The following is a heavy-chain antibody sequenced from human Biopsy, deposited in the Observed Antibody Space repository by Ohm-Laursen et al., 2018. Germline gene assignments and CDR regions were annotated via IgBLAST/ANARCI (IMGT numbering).Heavy chain of an antibody. Sequence: SLRLSCSASGFTFSNYWMSWVRQAPGKGLEWVANIKQDVSERFYVDSVKGRFTISRDNAKSSLYLQMDSLRVEDTAVYYCARRPSGVATIGRGQGTLVTVSS. V-gene: IGHV3-7*01. CDR1: GFTFSNYW. D-gene: IGHD5-24*01. J-gene: IGHJ4*02. CDR2: IKQDVSER. CDR3: ARRPSGVATIG.